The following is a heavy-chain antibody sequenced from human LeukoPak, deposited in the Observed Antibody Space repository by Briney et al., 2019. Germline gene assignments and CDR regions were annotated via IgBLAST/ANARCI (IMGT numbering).Heavy chain of an antibody. CDR3: ARDTYSHYYYYYMDV. Sequence: SETLSLTCTVSGGSISSSSYYWGWIRQPPGKGLEWIGSIYYSGSTYYNPSLKSRVTISVDTSKNQFSLKLSSVTAADTAVYYCARDTYSHYYYYYMDVWGKGTTVTVSS. J-gene: IGHJ6*03. CDR1: GGSISSSSYY. V-gene: IGHV4-39*07. D-gene: IGHD2-15*01. CDR2: IYYSGST.